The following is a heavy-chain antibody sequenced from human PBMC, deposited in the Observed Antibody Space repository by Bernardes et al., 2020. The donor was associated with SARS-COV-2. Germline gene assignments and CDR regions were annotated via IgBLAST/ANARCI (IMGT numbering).Heavy chain of an antibody. CDR2: FEPESGET. Sequence: ASVKVSCKVSGHTLNELSIHWVRQGPGKGLEWMGTFEPESGETLYAQKLQGRVTMTADTSTDTAYMELSSLRSEDTAVYYCTKDRGYCTGGVCLYYGMDVWGLGTTDTVSS. J-gene: IGHJ6*02. CDR3: TKDRGYCTGGVCLYYGMDV. CDR1: GHTLNELS. D-gene: IGHD2-8*02. V-gene: IGHV1-24*01.